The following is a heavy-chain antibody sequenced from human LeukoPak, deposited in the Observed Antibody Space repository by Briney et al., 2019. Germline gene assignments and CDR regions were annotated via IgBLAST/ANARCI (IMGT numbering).Heavy chain of an antibody. J-gene: IGHJ4*02. D-gene: IGHD6-13*01. CDR3: GRGRYSSTGGFDY. CDR1: GGSFSGYY. CDR2: INHSGST. Sequence: SETLSLTCAVYGGSFSGYYWSWIRQPPGKGLEWIGEINHSGSTNYNPSLKSRVTISVDTSKNQFSLKLSSVTATDTAVYYCGRGRYSSTGGFDYWGQGTLVTVSS. V-gene: IGHV4-34*01.